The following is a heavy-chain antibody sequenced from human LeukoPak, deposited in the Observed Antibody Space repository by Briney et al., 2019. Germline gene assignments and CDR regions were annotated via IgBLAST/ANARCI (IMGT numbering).Heavy chain of an antibody. D-gene: IGHD6-19*01. V-gene: IGHV4-34*01. CDR2: INHSGST. J-gene: IGHJ4*02. Sequence: SETLSLTCAVYGGSFSGYYWSWIRQPPGKGLEWIGEINHSGSTNYNPSLKSRVTISVDTSKNQFSLKLSSVTAADTAVYYCARGISSGWSRAVGYWGQGTLVTVSS. CDR1: GGSFSGYY. CDR3: ARGISSGWSRAVGY.